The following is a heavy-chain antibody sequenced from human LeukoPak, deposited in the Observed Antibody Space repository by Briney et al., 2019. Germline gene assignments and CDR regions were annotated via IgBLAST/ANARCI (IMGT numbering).Heavy chain of an antibody. CDR3: ARELFFGSGSYPTITTRGYYFDY. CDR2: VYSGGST. CDR1: GFTFRNYG. J-gene: IGHJ4*02. V-gene: IGHV3-66*01. Sequence: PGGSLRLSCAASGFTFRNYGMSWVRQAPGRGLEWVSVVYSGGSTYYADSVEGRFTISRDNSKNTLYLQMNSLRAEDTAIYYCARELFFGSGSYPTITTRGYYFDYWGQGTLVTVSS. D-gene: IGHD3-10*01.